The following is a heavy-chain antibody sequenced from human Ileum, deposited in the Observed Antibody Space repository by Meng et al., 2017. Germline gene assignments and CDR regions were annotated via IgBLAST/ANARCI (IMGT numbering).Heavy chain of an antibody. D-gene: IGHD4-17*01. CDR1: GYTFTSTNYG. CDR2: VSTYNDDT. J-gene: IGHJ4*02. CDR3: ARDQIGDYVWDY. Sequence: QVQLVQSGAEVKKPGASVKLSCKASGYTFTSTNYGISWMRQAPGQGLEWMGWVSTYNDDTNHVQKFQDRVTMTTDTSTSTVYMELRSLRSDDTAVYYCARDQIGDYVWDYWGQGTLVTVSS. V-gene: IGHV1-18*01.